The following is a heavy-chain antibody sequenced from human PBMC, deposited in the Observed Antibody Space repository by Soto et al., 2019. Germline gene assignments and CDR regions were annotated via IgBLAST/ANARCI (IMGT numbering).Heavy chain of an antibody. D-gene: IGHD6-13*01. CDR1: GYTFTSYD. CDR3: ARGSGYSSSWYMVNHYYFDY. Sequence: AASVKVFCKASGYTFTSYDINWVRQATGQGLEWMGWMNPNSGNTGYAQKFQGRVTMTRNTSISTAYMELSSLRSEDTAVYYCARGSGYSSSWYMVNHYYFDYWGQGTLVTVSS. V-gene: IGHV1-8*01. J-gene: IGHJ4*02. CDR2: MNPNSGNT.